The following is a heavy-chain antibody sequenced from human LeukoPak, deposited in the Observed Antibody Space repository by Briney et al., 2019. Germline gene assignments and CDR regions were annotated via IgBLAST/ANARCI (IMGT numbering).Heavy chain of an antibody. V-gene: IGHV4-34*01. CDR3: ARLSGYSSGWWR. CDR1: GGSFSGYY. D-gene: IGHD6-19*01. Sequence: PSETLSLTCAVYGGSFSGYYWSWIRQPPGKGLERIGEINHSGSTNYNPSLKSRVTISVDTSKNQFSLKLSSVTAADTAVYYCARLSGYSSGWWRWGQGTLVTVSS. J-gene: IGHJ4*02. CDR2: INHSGST.